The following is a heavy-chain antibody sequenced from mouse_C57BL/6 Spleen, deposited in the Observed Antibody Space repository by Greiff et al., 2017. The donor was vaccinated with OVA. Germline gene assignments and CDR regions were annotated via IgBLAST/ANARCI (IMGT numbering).Heavy chain of an antibody. Sequence: EVQLVESEGGLVQPGSFMKLSCTASGFTFSDYYMAWVRQVPEKGLEWVANINSDGSSTYYLDSLKSRFIISRDNAKNILYLQLSSLKSEDTATYYCARDGCSSYSWYFDVWGTGTTVTVSS. D-gene: IGHD1-1*01. CDR2: INSDGSST. J-gene: IGHJ1*03. CDR1: GFTFSDYY. V-gene: IGHV5-16*01. CDR3: ARDGCSSYSWYFDV.